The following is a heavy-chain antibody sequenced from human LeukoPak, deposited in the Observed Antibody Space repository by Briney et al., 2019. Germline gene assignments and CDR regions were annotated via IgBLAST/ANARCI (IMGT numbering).Heavy chain of an antibody. CDR3: ARDRRVYYDRSGYSWCSFDY. V-gene: IGHV1-2*02. Sequence: ASVKVSCKASGYTFTGYYMHWVRQAPGQGLEWMGWINPNSGGTNYAQKFQGRVTMTRDTSISTAYMELSRLRSDDTAVYNGARDRRVYYDRSGYSWCSFDYGGQGTLVTVSS. CDR1: GYTFTGYY. J-gene: IGHJ4*02. CDR2: INPNSGGT. D-gene: IGHD3-22*01.